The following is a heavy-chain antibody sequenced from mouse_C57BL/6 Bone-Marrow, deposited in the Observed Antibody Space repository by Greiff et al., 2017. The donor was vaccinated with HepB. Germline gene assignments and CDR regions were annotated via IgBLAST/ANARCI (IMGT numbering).Heavy chain of an antibody. CDR3: ARAGTWDFDY. J-gene: IGHJ2*01. V-gene: IGHV5-9*01. CDR1: GFTFSSYT. Sequence: EVQLVESGGGLVKPGGSLKLSCAASGFTFSSYTMSWVRQTPEKRLEWVATISGGGGNTYYPDSVKGRFPISRDKAKNTLYLQMSSLRSEDTALYYCARAGTWDFDYWGQGTTLTVSS. D-gene: IGHD2-14*01. CDR2: ISGGGGNT.